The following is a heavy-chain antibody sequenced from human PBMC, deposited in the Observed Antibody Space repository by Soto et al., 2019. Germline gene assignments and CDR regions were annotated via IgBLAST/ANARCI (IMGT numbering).Heavy chain of an antibody. D-gene: IGHD5-12*01. CDR2: IYYSGST. CDR3: AREKWGGYDPGYGTDV. V-gene: IGHV4-31*03. Sequence: SETLSLTCTVSGGSISSGGYYWTWIRQHPGKGLEWIGYIYYSGSTYYNPSLKSRLTISVDTSKDQFSLKLISVTAADTAVYYCAREKWGGYDPGYGTDVWGQGTTVTVS. CDR1: GGSISSGGYY. J-gene: IGHJ6*02.